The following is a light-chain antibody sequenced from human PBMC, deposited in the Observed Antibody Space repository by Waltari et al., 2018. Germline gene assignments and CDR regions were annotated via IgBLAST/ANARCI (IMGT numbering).Light chain of an antibody. CDR1: TEIATSGPY. CDR2: DTS. CDR3: LLWYSGARWV. V-gene: IGLV7-46*01. J-gene: IGLJ3*02. Sequence: AVVTPEPSLTVSPGGSVTLTCGSSTEIATSGPYPYWFQQNPGQVPRTLIYDTSNKHSWTPARFSGSLLGGKAALTLSGAQPEDEAEYYCLLWYSGARWVFGGGTKLSVL.